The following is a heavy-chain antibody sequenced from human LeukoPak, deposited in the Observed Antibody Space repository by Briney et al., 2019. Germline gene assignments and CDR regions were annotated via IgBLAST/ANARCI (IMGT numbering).Heavy chain of an antibody. Sequence: PSETLSLTCSVSGESISSSRHYWSWIRQPAGQGLEWIGRIYTSGSTNYNPSLKSRVTMSVDTSKNQFSLKLSSVTAADTAVYYCARGPTTVTRAFDYWGQGTLVTVSS. CDR2: IYTSGST. J-gene: IGHJ4*02. V-gene: IGHV4-61*02. D-gene: IGHD4-17*01. CDR3: ARGPTTVTRAFDY. CDR1: GESISSSRHY.